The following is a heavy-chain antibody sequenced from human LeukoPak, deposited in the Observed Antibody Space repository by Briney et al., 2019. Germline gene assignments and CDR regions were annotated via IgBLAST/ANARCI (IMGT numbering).Heavy chain of an antibody. Sequence: ASVKVSCKASGYTFTSYGISWVREAPGQGLEWKGWISAYNGNTNYAQELKGRVTMTTDTSTSTAYMELRSLRSDDTAAYYCASSFPYCTGGVCYNPGSLDYWGQGTLVTVSS. V-gene: IGHV1-18*01. CDR3: ASSFPYCTGGVCYNPGSLDY. CDR1: GYTFTSYG. J-gene: IGHJ4*02. D-gene: IGHD2-8*02. CDR2: ISAYNGNT.